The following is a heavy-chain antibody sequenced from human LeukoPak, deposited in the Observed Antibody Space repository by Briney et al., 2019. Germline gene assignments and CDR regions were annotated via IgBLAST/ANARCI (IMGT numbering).Heavy chain of an antibody. CDR3: AIPDIVVVPRGQFDY. CDR1: GGSISSGGYS. D-gene: IGHD2-2*01. CDR2: IYYTGNT. Sequence: PSETLSLTCAVSGGSISSGGYSWSWIRQPPGKAMEFIAYIYYTGNTYFNPSLKSRVTISVDTSKNQFSLKLSSVTAADTAVYYCAIPDIVVVPRGQFDYWGQGTLVTVSS. J-gene: IGHJ4*02. V-gene: IGHV4-30-4*07.